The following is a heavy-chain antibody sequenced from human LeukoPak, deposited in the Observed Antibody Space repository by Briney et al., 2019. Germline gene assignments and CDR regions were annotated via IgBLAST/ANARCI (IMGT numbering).Heavy chain of an antibody. CDR2: INHSGST. Sequence: SETLSLTCAVYGGSFSGYYWSWIRQPPGKGLEWIGEINHSGSTNYNPSLKSRVTISVDTSKNQFSLKLSSVIAADTAVYYCARQSSTGLSATDYWGQGTLVTVSS. CDR3: ARQSSTGLSATDY. CDR1: GGSFSGYY. J-gene: IGHJ4*02. V-gene: IGHV4-34*01. D-gene: IGHD2-2*01.